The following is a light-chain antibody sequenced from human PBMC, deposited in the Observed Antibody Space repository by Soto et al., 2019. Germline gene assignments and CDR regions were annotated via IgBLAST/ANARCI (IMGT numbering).Light chain of an antibody. J-gene: IGKJ1*01. CDR2: EAS. CDR3: QQSYSGPRT. Sequence: DIEMTQSPSSLSASVGDRVTITCRASQSITYYLNWYQQKPGTAPKLLSYEASSLQSGVPSRISGSGSGTDFTLTISSLQPEDFATYYCQQSYSGPRTFGQGTKVEIK. V-gene: IGKV1-39*01. CDR1: QSITYY.